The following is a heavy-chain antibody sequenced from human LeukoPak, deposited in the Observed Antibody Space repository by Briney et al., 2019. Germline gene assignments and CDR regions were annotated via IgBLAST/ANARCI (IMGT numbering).Heavy chain of an antibody. V-gene: IGHV3-23*01. CDR1: GFTFSSYA. CDR3: AKGDSSGYYLFGY. Sequence: GGSLRLSCAASGFTFSSYAMSWVRQAPGKGLEWVSAISGSGGSTYYADSVKGRFTISRDNSKNTLFLQMNSLRAEDTAVYYCAKGDSSGYYLFGYWGQGTLVTVSS. J-gene: IGHJ4*02. CDR2: ISGSGGST. D-gene: IGHD6-19*01.